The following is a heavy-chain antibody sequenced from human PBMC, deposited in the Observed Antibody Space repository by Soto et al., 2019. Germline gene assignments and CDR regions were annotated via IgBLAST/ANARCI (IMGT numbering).Heavy chain of an antibody. D-gene: IGHD2-15*01. CDR2: ISGSGGST. J-gene: IGHJ5*02. Sequence: GGSLRLSCAASGFTFSSYVMSWVRQAPGKGLEWVSAISGSGGSTYYADSVKGRFTISRDNSKNTLYLQMNSLRAEDTAVYYCAKGWYRDSPTDNWFDPWGQGTLVTVSS. CDR3: AKGWYRDSPTDNWFDP. CDR1: GFTFSSYV. V-gene: IGHV3-23*01.